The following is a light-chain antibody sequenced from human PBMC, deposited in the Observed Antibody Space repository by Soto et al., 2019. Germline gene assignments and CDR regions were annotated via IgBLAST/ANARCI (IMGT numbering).Light chain of an antibody. Sequence: DIVLTQSPGTLSSSPGERATLSCRASQSIDNRYLAWYQHKPGQAPRLLIYATSSRATGIPDRFGGSGSGTHFTLTINGLEPEDFAVYYCQQYFGSSWTFDQGHK. CDR1: QSIDNRY. V-gene: IGKV3-20*01. CDR3: QQYFGSSWT. J-gene: IGKJ1*01. CDR2: ATS.